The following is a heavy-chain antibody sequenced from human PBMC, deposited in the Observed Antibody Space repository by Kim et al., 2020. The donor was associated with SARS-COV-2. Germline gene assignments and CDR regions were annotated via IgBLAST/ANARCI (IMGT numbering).Heavy chain of an antibody. CDR2: IYYSGST. V-gene: IGHV4-39*07. CDR3: ASYRYDSSGYYYFDY. Sequence: SETLSLTCTVSGGSISSSSYYWGWIRQPPGKGLEWIGSIYYSGSTYYNPSLKSRVTISVDTSKNQFSLKLSSVTAADTAVYYCASYRYDSSGYYYFDYWGQGTLVTVSS. CDR1: GGSISSSSYY. J-gene: IGHJ4*02. D-gene: IGHD3-22*01.